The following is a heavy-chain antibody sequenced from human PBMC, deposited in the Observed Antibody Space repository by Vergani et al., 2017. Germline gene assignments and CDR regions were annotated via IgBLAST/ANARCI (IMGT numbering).Heavy chain of an antibody. Sequence: QVQLVQSGAEVKKPGASVKVSCKASGYTFTSYGISWVRQAPGQGLEWMGWISAYNGNTNYAQKLQGRVTMTTDTSTSTAYMELRSLRSDDTAVYYCARDRGKGNGGAGYSSGWYERRFDPWGQGTLVTVSS. CDR1: GYTFTSYG. D-gene: IGHD6-19*01. CDR2: ISAYNGNT. J-gene: IGHJ5*02. CDR3: ARDRGKGNGGAGYSSGWYERRFDP. V-gene: IGHV1-18*01.